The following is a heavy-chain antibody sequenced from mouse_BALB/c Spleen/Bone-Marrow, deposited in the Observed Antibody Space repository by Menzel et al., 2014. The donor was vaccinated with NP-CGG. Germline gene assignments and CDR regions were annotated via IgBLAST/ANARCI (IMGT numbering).Heavy chain of an antibody. V-gene: IGHV5-9-2*01. J-gene: IGHJ3*01. CDR2: ISGGGSYT. D-gene: IGHD2-4*01. Sequence: LQQSGGGLVKSGGSLKLSCAASGFTFNNYGMSWVRQTPEKRLEWVATISGGGSYTFYPDSVKGRFTISRDNAKNDLYLQLSSLRSEDTALYYCARHAYYDQTEVSFVYWGQGILVTVSA. CDR1: GFTFNNYG. CDR3: ARHAYYDQTEVSFVY.